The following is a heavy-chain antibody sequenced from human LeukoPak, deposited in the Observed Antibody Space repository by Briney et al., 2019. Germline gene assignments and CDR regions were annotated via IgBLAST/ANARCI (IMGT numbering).Heavy chain of an antibody. J-gene: IGHJ4*02. CDR3: ARVPRYYYDSSGPDY. Sequence: GASVTVSCKASGYTFTVYYMHWVRQAPGQGLEWMGWINPNSGGTNYAQKFQGRVTMTRDTSISTAYMELSRLRSDDTAVYYCARVPRYYYDSSGPDYWGQGTLVTVSS. CDR2: INPNSGGT. D-gene: IGHD3-22*01. CDR1: GYTFTVYY. V-gene: IGHV1-2*02.